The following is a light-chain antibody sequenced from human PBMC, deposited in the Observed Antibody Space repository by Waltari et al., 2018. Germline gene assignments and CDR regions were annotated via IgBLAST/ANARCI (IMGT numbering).Light chain of an antibody. Sequence: QTVVTQEPSLSVSPGGTVTLTCALSSGSVSSNSYASWYQQTPGQAPRTLVYKGNIRSLGFPARLSGSILGNKAAVTITGAQAEDESEYDCLFYMGSGIWVFGGGTKLTVL. CDR1: SGSVSSNSY. CDR3: LFYMGSGIWV. V-gene: IGLV8-61*01. CDR2: KGN. J-gene: IGLJ3*02.